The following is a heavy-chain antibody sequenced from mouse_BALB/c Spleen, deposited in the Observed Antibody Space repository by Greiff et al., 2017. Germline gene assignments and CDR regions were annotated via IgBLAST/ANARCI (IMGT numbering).Heavy chain of an antibody. CDR1: GYSITSGYY. D-gene: IGHD2-4*01. Sequence: EVQLQQSGPGLVKPSQSLSLTCSVTGYSITSGYYWNWIRQFPGNKLEWMGYISYDGSNNYNPSLKNRISITRDTSKNQFFLKLNSVTTEDTATYYCARHDYEGDYWGQGTTLTVSS. V-gene: IGHV3-6*02. CDR3: ARHDYEGDY. CDR2: ISYDGSN. J-gene: IGHJ2*01.